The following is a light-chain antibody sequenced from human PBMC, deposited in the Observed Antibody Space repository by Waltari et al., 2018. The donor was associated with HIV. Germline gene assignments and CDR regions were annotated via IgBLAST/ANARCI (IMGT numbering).Light chain of an antibody. V-gene: IGLV3-21*02. CDR2: YDS. CDR3: QVWDSSXDHPVV. CDR1: NXXSKX. J-gene: IGLJ2*01. Sequence: SXVLTXPPSVXXAXXQTXXXTXGXXNXXSKXXHWXQQKXXXAPVLVVYYDSDRPSGVPVRFSGSNSGNTATLTISRVEAGDEAYYYCQVWDSSXDHPVVFGGVTKLXXL.